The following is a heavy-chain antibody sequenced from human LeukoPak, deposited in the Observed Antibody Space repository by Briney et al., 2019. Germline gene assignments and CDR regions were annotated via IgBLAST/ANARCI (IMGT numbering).Heavy chain of an antibody. CDR3: ATSNHFDY. V-gene: IGHV3-7*03. Sequence: PGGSLRLSCAASGFIFSTYWMSWVRQAPGKGLEWVANIKEDGSEKYYVDSVKGRFTISRDNSKNTLYLQMNSLRAEDTAVYYCATSNHFDYWGQGTLVTVSS. D-gene: IGHD1-14*01. J-gene: IGHJ4*02. CDR2: IKEDGSEK. CDR1: GFIFSTYW.